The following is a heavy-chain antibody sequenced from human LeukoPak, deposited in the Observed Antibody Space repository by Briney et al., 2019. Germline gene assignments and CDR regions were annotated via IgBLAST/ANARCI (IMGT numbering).Heavy chain of an antibody. J-gene: IGHJ4*02. CDR1: GFTFSSYG. CDR3: APTAGTDGDY. Sequence: GGSLRLSCAASGFTFSSYGMHWVRQAPGKGLDWVAFIHHDGSNKYYADSVRGRFTISRDNSKNTLYLQMNSLRAEDTAVYYCAPTAGTDGDYWGQGTLVTVSS. V-gene: IGHV3-30*02. CDR2: IHHDGSNK. D-gene: IGHD6-13*01.